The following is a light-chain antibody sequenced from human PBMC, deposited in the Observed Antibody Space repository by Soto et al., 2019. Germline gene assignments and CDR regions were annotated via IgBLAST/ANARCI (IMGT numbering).Light chain of an antibody. CDR1: SSNIGSNS. V-gene: IGLV1-44*01. J-gene: IGLJ2*01. CDR2: SNN. Sequence: QSVVTQPPSASGTPGQRVTISCSGSSSNIGSNSVNWYQHLPGTAPKLLIYSNNQRPSGVPDRLSGSKSGTSASLAISGLQSEDVADYYCAAWDDSLKGVIFGGGTKLPVL. CDR3: AAWDDSLKGVI.